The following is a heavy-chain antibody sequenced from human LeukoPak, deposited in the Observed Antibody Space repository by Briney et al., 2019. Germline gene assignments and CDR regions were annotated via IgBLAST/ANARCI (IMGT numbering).Heavy chain of an antibody. V-gene: IGHV3-23*01. CDR2: ISGSGGST. CDR1: GFTFSSYA. D-gene: IGHD6-13*01. J-gene: IGHJ4*02. Sequence: GGSLRLSCAASGFTFSSYAMSCVRQAPGQGLEWVSGISGSGGSTYYADSVKGRFTISRDNSRNTLYLQMNSPRAEDTAVYYCAILPGYSSGWYEVNYWGQGTLVTVSS. CDR3: AILPGYSSGWYEVNY.